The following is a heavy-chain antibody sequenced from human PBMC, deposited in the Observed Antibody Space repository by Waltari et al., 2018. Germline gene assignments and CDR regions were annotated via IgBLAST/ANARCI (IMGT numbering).Heavy chain of an antibody. Sequence: QVQLVPSGTEVKKPGASVKVSCQASGYGFTYYHLPWVRQTPGQGLEWLGWINPKNGDTGYAQNFLGRVTMTRDTSINTVYMDLSGLRSDDTAVFYCARDPGPIVGAPDYWGQGTLVTVSS. CDR2: INPKNGDT. V-gene: IGHV1-2*02. CDR1: GYGFTYYH. CDR3: ARDPGPIVGAPDY. J-gene: IGHJ4*02. D-gene: IGHD1-26*01.